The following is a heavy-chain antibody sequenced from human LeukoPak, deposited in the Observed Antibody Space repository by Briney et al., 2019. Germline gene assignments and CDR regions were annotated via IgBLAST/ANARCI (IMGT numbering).Heavy chain of an antibody. V-gene: IGHV3-23*01. D-gene: IGHD2-15*01. Sequence: PGGSLRLSCAASGFTFSSYTINWVRQGPGMGLEWVAATSSSDPGTYHADSVRGRFTISRDNSKNTLYLQMNRLRVEDAAVYYCARAPVTSCRGAFCYPFDYWGQGTLVTVSS. CDR3: ARAPVTSCRGAFCYPFDY. CDR1: GFTFSSYT. CDR2: TSSSDPGT. J-gene: IGHJ4*02.